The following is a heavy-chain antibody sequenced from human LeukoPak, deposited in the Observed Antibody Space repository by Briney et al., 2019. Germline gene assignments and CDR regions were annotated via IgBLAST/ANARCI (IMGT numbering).Heavy chain of an antibody. CDR3: AKDFAVYSTSYYDY. CDR1: GFTFRCYA. D-gene: IGHD6-13*01. CDR2: ISGSGGST. V-gene: IGHV3-23*01. Sequence: GGSLRLSCAASGFTFRCYAMSWVRQAPGKGLEWVSAISGSGGSTYYADSVKGRFTISRDNSKTTLYLQVNSLRAEDTAVYYCAKDFAVYSTSYYDYWGQGALVIVSS. J-gene: IGHJ4*02.